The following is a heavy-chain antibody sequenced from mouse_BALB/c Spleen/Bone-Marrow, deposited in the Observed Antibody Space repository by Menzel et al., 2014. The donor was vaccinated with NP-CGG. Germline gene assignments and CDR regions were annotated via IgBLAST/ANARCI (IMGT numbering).Heavy chain of an antibody. CDR3: ARTLGHYAMDY. Sequence: QVQLKESGPGLVAPSQSLSITCTVSGFSLTGYGVNWVRQPPGKGLEWLGMIWGDGSTDYNSALKSRPSISKDNSKSQVFLKMNSLQTDDTARYYCARTLGHYAMDYWGQGTSVTVSS. D-gene: IGHD4-1*01. CDR2: IWGDGST. J-gene: IGHJ4*01. CDR1: GFSLTGYG. V-gene: IGHV2-6-7*01.